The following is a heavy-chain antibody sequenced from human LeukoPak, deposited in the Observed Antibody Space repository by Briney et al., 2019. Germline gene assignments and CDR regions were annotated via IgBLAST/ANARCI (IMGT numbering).Heavy chain of an antibody. Sequence: GGSLRLSCAASGFTFSSYAMSWVRQAPGKGLEWVSAISGSGGSTYYADSVKGRFTISRDNSKNTLYLQMNSLRAEDTAVYYCAKLNTGVPAANYWYFDPWGRGTLVTVSS. J-gene: IGHJ2*01. D-gene: IGHD2-2*01. CDR2: ISGSGGST. V-gene: IGHV3-23*01. CDR3: AKLNTGVPAANYWYFDP. CDR1: GFTFSSYA.